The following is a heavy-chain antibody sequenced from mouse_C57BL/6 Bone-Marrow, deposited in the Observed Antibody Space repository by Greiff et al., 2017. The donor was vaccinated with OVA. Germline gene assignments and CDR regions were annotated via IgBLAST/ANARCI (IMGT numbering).Heavy chain of an antibody. D-gene: IGHD1-1*01. CDR2: LDPSDSYT. CDR1: GYTFTSYW. CDR3: ARPLLLRPFDY. Sequence: QVQLQQPGAELVQPGASVKLSCKASGYTFTSYWMQWVKQRPGQGLEWIGELDPSDSYTNYNQKFKGQATLTVDTSSSTAYMQLSSLTSEDSAVYYCARPLLLRPFDYWGQGTTLTVSS. V-gene: IGHV1-50*01. J-gene: IGHJ2*01.